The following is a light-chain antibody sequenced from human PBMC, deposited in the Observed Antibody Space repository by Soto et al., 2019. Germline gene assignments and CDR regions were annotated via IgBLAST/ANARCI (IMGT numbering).Light chain of an antibody. V-gene: IGLV2-14*01. CDR3: SSYTSSSLDV. CDR1: SSDVGGYNY. CDR2: DVS. J-gene: IGLJ1*01. Sequence: QSVLTQPASVSGSPGQSIAISCTGTSSDVGGYNYVSWYQQHPGKAPKLIIYDVSNRPSVVSNRFSGSKSGNAASLTISGPQAEDEADYYCSSYTSSSLDVFGTGTKLTVL.